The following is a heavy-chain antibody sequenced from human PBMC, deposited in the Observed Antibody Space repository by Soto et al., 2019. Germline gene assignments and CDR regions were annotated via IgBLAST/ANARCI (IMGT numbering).Heavy chain of an antibody. J-gene: IGHJ3*02. Sequence: PGGSLRLSCAASGFTFSSYSMNWVRQAPGKGLEWVSSISSSSSYIYYADSVKGRFTISRDNAKNSLYLQMNSLRAEDTAVYYCAREGQQLVRGAFDIWGQGTMVTVSS. V-gene: IGHV3-21*01. CDR2: ISSSSSYI. CDR1: GFTFSSYS. CDR3: AREGQQLVRGAFDI. D-gene: IGHD6-13*01.